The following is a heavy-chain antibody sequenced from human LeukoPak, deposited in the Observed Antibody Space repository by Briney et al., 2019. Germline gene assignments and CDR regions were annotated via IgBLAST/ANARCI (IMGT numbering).Heavy chain of an antibody. D-gene: IGHD5-12*01. Sequence: AAVKVSCKASGYTFTGYYMHWVRQAPGPGLEWMGWINPNSGGTNYAQKFQGRVTMTRDTSISTAYMELSRLRSDDTAVYYCAREVDDAVDAFDIWGQGTVVTVSS. V-gene: IGHV1-2*02. CDR2: INPNSGGT. CDR3: AREVDDAVDAFDI. J-gene: IGHJ3*02. CDR1: GYTFTGYY.